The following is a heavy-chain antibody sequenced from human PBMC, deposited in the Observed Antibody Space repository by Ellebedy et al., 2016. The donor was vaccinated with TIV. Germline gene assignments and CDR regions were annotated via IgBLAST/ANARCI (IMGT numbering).Heavy chain of an antibody. D-gene: IGHD2-2*01. J-gene: IGHJ5*02. CDR3: ARHEGYCSSTSCYGGFWFDP. CDR2: IDPSDSYT. Sequence: KVSCKGSGYRFISYWISWVRQMPGKGLEWMGRIDPSDSYTHYSPSFQGHVTISADKSISTAYLQWSSLKASDTAMYYCARHEGYCSSTSCYGGFWFDPWGQGTLVTVSS. CDR1: GYRFISYW. V-gene: IGHV5-10-1*01.